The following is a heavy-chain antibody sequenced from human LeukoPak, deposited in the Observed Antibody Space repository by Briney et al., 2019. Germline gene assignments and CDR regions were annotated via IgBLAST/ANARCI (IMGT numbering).Heavy chain of an antibody. J-gene: IGHJ4*02. Sequence: GGSLRLSCAASGFTFSTYWMHWVRQAPGKGLEWVAVISYDGSNKYYADSVKGRFTISRDNSKNTLYLQMNSLRAEDTAVYYCAKDRGGCSSTSCYYFDYWGQGTLVTVSS. CDR2: ISYDGSNK. CDR3: AKDRGGCSSTSCYYFDY. D-gene: IGHD2-2*01. V-gene: IGHV3-30*18. CDR1: GFTFSTYW.